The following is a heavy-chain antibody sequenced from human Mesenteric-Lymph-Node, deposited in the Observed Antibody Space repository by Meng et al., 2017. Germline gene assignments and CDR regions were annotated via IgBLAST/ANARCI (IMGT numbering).Heavy chain of an antibody. D-gene: IGHD4-17*01. CDR2: ISGGGGST. CDR3: AKVDYGDYG. J-gene: IGHJ4*02. Sequence: ETLSLTCAASGFTFSSYEMNWVRQAPGKGLEWVSGISGGGGSTYDADSVKGRFSISRDNSKSTLYLQMNSLRVEDTAGYYCAKVDYGDYGWSQGTLVTVSS. CDR1: GFTFSSYE. V-gene: IGHV3-23*01.